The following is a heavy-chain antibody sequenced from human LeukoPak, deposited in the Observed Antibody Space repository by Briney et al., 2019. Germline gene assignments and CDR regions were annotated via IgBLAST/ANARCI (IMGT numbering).Heavy chain of an antibody. CDR3: AGPGTRCLDC. D-gene: IGHD2-2*01. J-gene: IGHJ4*02. Sequence: GGSLRLSCAASGFTFSSYSMNWVRQAPGKGLEWVSSISSSSSYIYYADSVKGRFTISRDNAKNSLYLQMTSLRAEDTAVYYCAGPGTRCLDCWGQGTLVTVPS. V-gene: IGHV3-21*01. CDR1: GFTFSSYS. CDR2: ISSSSSYI.